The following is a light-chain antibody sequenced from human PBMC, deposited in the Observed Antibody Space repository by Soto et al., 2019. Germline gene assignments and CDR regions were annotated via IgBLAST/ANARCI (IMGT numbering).Light chain of an antibody. CDR2: LGS. CDR3: MQALQTPYT. CDR1: QSLLHSNAYNY. J-gene: IGKJ2*01. V-gene: IGKV2-28*01. Sequence: DIVMTQSPLSLPVTPGESASISCRSSQSLLHSNAYNYVDWYLQKPGQPPQLLIYLGSSRSSGVPDRFSGSGSGTDFTLKISRVETEDVGVYYCMQALQTPYTFGQGTKLEIK.